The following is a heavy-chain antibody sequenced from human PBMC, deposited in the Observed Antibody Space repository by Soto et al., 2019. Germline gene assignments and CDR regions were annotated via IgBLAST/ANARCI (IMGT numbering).Heavy chain of an antibody. J-gene: IGHJ4*02. V-gene: IGHV3-33*01. D-gene: IGHD1-26*01. CDR2: IWYDGSNK. CDR1: GFTFSSYG. Sequence: QVQLVESGGGVVQPGRSLRLSCAASGFTFSSYGMHWVRQAPGKGLEWVAVIWYDGSNKYYADSVKGRFTISRDNSKNTLYLQMNSLRAEDTAVYYCARDPGWELLSSFDYWGQGTLVTVSS. CDR3: ARDPGWELLSSFDY.